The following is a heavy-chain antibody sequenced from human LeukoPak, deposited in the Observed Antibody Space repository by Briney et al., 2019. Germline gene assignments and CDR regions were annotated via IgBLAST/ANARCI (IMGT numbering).Heavy chain of an antibody. Sequence: PGGSLRLSCAAWGFNFRTYSMKWIRQAPGKWLEWLSYISGCSSTLYYADSVKGRFTISRDNDNNSLFLQMNGLRAEDSAIYYCARRELIGTVFDFWGQGALVTVSS. CDR3: ARRELIGTVFDF. CDR1: GFNFRTYS. V-gene: IGHV3-48*04. CDR2: ISGCSSTL. J-gene: IGHJ4*02. D-gene: IGHD1-7*01.